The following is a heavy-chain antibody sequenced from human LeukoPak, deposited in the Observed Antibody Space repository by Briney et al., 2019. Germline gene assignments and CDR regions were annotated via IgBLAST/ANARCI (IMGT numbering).Heavy chain of an antibody. CDR3: AREPYCSGGSCYFDY. V-gene: IGHV1-46*01. CDR1: GYTFTSYY. D-gene: IGHD2-15*01. CDR2: INPSGGST. J-gene: IGHJ4*02. Sequence: ASVKVSCKASGYTFTSYYMHWVRQAPGQGLEWMGIINPSGGSTSYAQKFQGRVTTTRDTSTSTVYMELSSLRSEDTAVYYCAREPYCSGGSCYFDYWGQGTLVTVSS.